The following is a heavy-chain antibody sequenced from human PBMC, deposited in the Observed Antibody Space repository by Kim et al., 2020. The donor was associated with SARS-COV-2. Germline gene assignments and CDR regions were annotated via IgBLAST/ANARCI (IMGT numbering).Heavy chain of an antibody. J-gene: IGHJ3*02. D-gene: IGHD2-2*01. Sequence: SQTLSLTCAISGDSVSSNGAAWNWIRQSPSRGLEWLGRTYYRSKWFYDYADFVRGRINVKPDTSKNQFSLQLNSVTPEDTAVYYCSRDDQMGLDTFDIWGQGTMVTVSS. CDR1: GDSVSSNGAA. V-gene: IGHV6-1*01. CDR2: TYYRSKWFY. CDR3: SRDDQMGLDTFDI.